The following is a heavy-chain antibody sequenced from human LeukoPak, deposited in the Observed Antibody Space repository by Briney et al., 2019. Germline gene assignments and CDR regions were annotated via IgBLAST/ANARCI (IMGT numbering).Heavy chain of an antibody. Sequence: PSETLSLTCTVSGGSISSSSYYRGWIRQPPGKGVEWSGRIHHSGRTYYNPSLKSRVTIAVETSKNQFSLKLSSVTAADTAVYYCARAPYYYDSSPIYWGQGTLVTVSS. J-gene: IGHJ4*02. V-gene: IGHV4-39*07. D-gene: IGHD3-22*01. CDR2: IHHSGRT. CDR3: ARAPYYYDSSPIY. CDR1: GGSISSSSYY.